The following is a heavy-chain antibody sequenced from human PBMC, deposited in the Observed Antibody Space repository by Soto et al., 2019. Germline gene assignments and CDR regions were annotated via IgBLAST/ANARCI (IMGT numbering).Heavy chain of an antibody. J-gene: IGHJ4*02. V-gene: IGHV1-69*13. D-gene: IGHD5-18*01. CDR1: GDTLSHYG. CDR2: TTAILGTR. CDR3: AAGDSTDTGDH. Sequence: ASVKVSCKASGDTLSHYGVSWVRQVPGKGLEWMGGTTAILGTRDCAQKFQGRMTITSDASTTTSYMELNSLTSDDTAVYYCAAGDSTDTGDHGGEGTLVTV.